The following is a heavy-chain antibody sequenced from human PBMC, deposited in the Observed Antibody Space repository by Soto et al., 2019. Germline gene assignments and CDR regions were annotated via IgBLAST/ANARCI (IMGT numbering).Heavy chain of an antibody. CDR3: TTDIPPGYYGMDV. CDR1: GFTFCKAW. J-gene: IGHJ6*02. CDR2: IKSKTDGGTT. V-gene: IGHV3-15*07. Sequence: GGALRISCAASGFTFCKAWVNPDRQGPGKGLEWVGRIKSKTDGGTTDYAAPVKGRFTISRDDSKNTLYLQMNSLKTEDTAVYYCTTDIPPGYYGMDVWGQGTTVTV. D-gene: IGHD2-21*01.